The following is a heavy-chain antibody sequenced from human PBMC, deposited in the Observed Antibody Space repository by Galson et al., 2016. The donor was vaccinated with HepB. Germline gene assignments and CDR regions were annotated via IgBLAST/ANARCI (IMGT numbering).Heavy chain of an antibody. CDR3: VRDADFGLSFVYGMDV. J-gene: IGHJ6*02. CDR1: GFFFNTYG. V-gene: IGHV3-30*03. Sequence: SLRLSCAGSGFFFNTYGMHWVRQAPGKGLEWVSVISYDGAKKYYADSVKGRFNISRDNSKNMMYLQMNTLRPEDTATYYCVRDADFGLSFVYGMDVWGQGTAVTVSS. D-gene: IGHD3-3*01. CDR2: ISYDGAKK.